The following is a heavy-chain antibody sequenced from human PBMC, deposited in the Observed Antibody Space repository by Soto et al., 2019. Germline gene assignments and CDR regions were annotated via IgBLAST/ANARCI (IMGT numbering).Heavy chain of an antibody. CDR1: GGSISSYY. CDR2: IYYSGST. CDR3: ARGYSSSWSRGQASFDP. Sequence: SETLSLTCTVSGGSISSYYWSWIRQPPGKGLEWIGYIYYSGSTNYNPSLKSRVTISVDTSKNQFSLKLSSATAADTAVYYCARGYSSSWSRGQASFDPWGQGTLVTVSS. V-gene: IGHV4-59*01. J-gene: IGHJ5*02. D-gene: IGHD6-13*01.